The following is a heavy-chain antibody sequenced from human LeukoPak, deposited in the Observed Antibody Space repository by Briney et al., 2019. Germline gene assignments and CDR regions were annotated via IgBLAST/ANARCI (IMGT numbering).Heavy chain of an antibody. V-gene: IGHV4-59*08. CDR2: IYYSGST. Sequence: PSETLSLTCTVSGGSISNYYWSWIRQPPGKGLEWIGYIYYSGSTNYNPSLKSRVTISVDTSKNQFSLMLTSVTAADTAVYYCARHEKSSGWYYDYWGQGTLVTVSS. D-gene: IGHD6-19*01. CDR1: GGSISNYY. CDR3: ARHEKSSGWYYDY. J-gene: IGHJ4*02.